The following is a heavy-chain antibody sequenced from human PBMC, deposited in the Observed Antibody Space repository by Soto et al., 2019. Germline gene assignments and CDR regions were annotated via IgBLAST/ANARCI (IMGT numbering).Heavy chain of an antibody. D-gene: IGHD6-19*01. Sequence: GGSLRLSCAASGFTFSSYAMHWVRQAPGKGLEWVAVISYDGSNKYYADSVKGRFTISRDNSKNALYLQMNSLRAEDTAVYYCARDLDSSGWPGDYWGQGTLVTVSS. V-gene: IGHV3-30-3*01. CDR3: ARDLDSSGWPGDY. CDR1: GFTFSSYA. J-gene: IGHJ4*02. CDR2: ISYDGSNK.